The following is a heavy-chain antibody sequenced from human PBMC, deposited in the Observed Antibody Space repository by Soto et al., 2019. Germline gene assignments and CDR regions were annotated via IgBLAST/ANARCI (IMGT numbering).Heavy chain of an antibody. J-gene: IGHJ6*02. CDR2: IIPILGTA. V-gene: IGHV1-69*13. CDR1: GGTFSSYA. D-gene: IGHD1-1*01. CDR3: ARKRYGAPGYGMDV. Sequence: SVKVSCKASGGTFSSYAISWVRQAPGQGLEWMGGIIPILGTANYAQKFQGRVTITADESTSTAYMELSSLRSEDTAVYYCARKRYGAPGYGMDVWGQGTTFTVSS.